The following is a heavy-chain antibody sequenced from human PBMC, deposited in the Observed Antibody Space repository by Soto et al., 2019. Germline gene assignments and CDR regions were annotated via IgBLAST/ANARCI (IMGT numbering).Heavy chain of an antibody. Sequence: ASVKVSCKASGYTFTGYYMHWVRQAPGQGLEWMGWINPNSGGTNYAQKFQGWVTMTRDTSISTAYMELSRLRSDDTAVYYCAREKAGGITGTTVGYYYYGMDVWGQGTLVTVSS. D-gene: IGHD1-7*01. J-gene: IGHJ6*02. CDR1: GYTFTGYY. CDR3: AREKAGGITGTTVGYYYYGMDV. CDR2: INPNSGGT. V-gene: IGHV1-2*04.